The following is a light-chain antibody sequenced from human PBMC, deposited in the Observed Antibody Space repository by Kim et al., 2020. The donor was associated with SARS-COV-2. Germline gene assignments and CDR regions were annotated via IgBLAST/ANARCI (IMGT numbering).Light chain of an antibody. CDR2: GAS. CDR1: QSVSNSY. J-gene: IGKJ2*02. V-gene: IGKV3-20*01. CDR3: QQYGSSPRT. Sequence: LSPGERATLSCRASQSVSNSYLAWYQQKPGQAPRLLIYGASSRATGIPDRFTGSGSGTDFTLTISRLEHEDVAVYYCQQYGSSPRTFGQGTKLEI.